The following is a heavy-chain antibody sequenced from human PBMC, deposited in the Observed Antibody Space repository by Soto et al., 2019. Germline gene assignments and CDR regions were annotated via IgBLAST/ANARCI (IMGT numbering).Heavy chain of an antibody. CDR2: IYYSGST. J-gene: IGHJ4*02. V-gene: IGHV4-31*03. CDR3: ARGPRKNFDY. CDR1: GGSISSGGYY. Sequence: PSETLSPTCTVSGGSISSGGYYWSWIRQHPGKGLEWIGYIYYSGSTYYNPSLKSRVTISVDTSKNQFSLKLSSVTAADTAVYYCARGPRKNFDYWGQGTLVTVSS.